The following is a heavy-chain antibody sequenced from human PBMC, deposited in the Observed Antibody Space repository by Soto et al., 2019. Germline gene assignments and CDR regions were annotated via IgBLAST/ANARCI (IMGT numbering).Heavy chain of an antibody. J-gene: IGHJ4*02. CDR3: AKGEGLLRFLEWLFFFHH. CDR2: INAGNGDT. V-gene: IGHV1-3*01. D-gene: IGHD3-3*01. Sequence: QVQFVQSGAAVRKPGASVTVSCQASGDTFNTHTIHWLRQAAGQRLEWMGWINAGNGDTKYSQKFQGRVTMTRDTSARTPYMELASLTSEDTAVYYCAKGEGLLRFLEWLFFFHHWGQGTLVTVSS. CDR1: GDTFNTHT.